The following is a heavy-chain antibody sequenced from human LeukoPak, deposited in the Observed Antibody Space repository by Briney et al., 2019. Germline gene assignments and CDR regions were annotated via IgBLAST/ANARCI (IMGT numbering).Heavy chain of an antibody. J-gene: IGHJ4*02. CDR1: GGSISSYY. D-gene: IGHD2-2*01. V-gene: IGHV4-59*01. Sequence: PSETLSLTCTVSGGSISSYYWSWIRQPPGKGLEWIGYIYYSGSTNYNPSLKSRVTISVDTSKNQFSLKLSSVTAADTAVYYCARALVVPAPHHFDYWGQGTLVTVSS. CDR3: ARALVVPAPHHFDY. CDR2: IYYSGST.